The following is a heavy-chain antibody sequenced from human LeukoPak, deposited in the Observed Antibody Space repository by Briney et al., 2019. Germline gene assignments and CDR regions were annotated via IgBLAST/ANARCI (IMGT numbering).Heavy chain of an antibody. Sequence: PSETLSLTCAVYGGSFSGYYWSWIRQPPGKGLEWIGEINHSGSTNYNPSLKSRVTISVDTSKNQFSLKLSSVTAADTAVYYCARERTTRYHNDYWGQGILVTVSS. CDR1: GGSFSGYY. V-gene: IGHV4-34*01. CDR2: INHSGST. J-gene: IGHJ4*02. CDR3: ARERTTRYHNDY. D-gene: IGHD3-16*02.